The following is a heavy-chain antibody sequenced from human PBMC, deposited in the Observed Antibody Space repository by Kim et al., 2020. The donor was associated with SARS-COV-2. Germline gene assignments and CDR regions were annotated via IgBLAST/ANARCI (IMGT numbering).Heavy chain of an antibody. CDR3: AKIPYGGSPVP. V-gene: IGHV3-23*01. J-gene: IGHJ5*02. CDR1: GFTFASYA. CDR2: INHSGGT. D-gene: IGHD5-12*01. Sequence: GGSLRLSCGASGFTFASYAMMWVRQAPGTGLEWVSSINHSGGTYYADSVKGRFTISRDNSKNTVYLQMDSLKAEDTAIYFCAKIPYGGSPVPWGQGALVTVSS.